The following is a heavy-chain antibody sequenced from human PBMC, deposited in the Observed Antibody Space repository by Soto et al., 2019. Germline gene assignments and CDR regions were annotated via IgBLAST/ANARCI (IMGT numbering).Heavy chain of an antibody. D-gene: IGHD3-3*01. CDR3: ARASITIFGVVIPDAFDI. V-gene: IGHV1-18*04. CDR2: ISAYNGNT. J-gene: IGHJ3*02. Sequence: QVQLVQSGAEVKKPGASVKVSCKASGYTFTSYGISWVRQAPGQGLEWLGWISAYNGNTNYAQKLQGRVTMTTDTSTSTAYVELRIMRSDDTAVYYCARASITIFGVVIPDAFDIWGQGTMVTVSS. CDR1: GYTFTSYG.